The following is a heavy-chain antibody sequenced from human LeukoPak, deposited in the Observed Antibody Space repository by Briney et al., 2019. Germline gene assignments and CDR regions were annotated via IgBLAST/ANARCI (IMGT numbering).Heavy chain of an antibody. V-gene: IGHV3-48*01. Sequence: QAGGFLRLSCAASGFTFSDYSMNWVRQAPGKGLEWVSYISLSSNTIYYADSVKGRFTISRDNSKNTLYLQMNSLRAEDTAVYYCAKARGLGIVGAHFDYWGQGTLVTVSS. CDR1: GFTFSDYS. CDR3: AKARGLGIVGAHFDY. J-gene: IGHJ4*02. D-gene: IGHD1-26*01. CDR2: ISLSSNTI.